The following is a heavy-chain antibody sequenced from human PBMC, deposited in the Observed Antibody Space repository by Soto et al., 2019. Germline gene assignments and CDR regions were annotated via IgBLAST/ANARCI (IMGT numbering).Heavy chain of an antibody. CDR3: ASAYDYLWTDANWFDH. V-gene: IGHV4-31*03. D-gene: IGHD3-16*01. J-gene: IGHJ5*02. Sequence: SETLSLTCTVSGGSISSGGYYWSWIRQHPGKGLEWIGYIYYSGSTYYNPSLKSRVTISVDTSKNQFSLKLSSVTAADTAVYYCASAYDYLWTDANWFDHWGQGTLVTVSS. CDR2: IYYSGST. CDR1: GGSISSGGYY.